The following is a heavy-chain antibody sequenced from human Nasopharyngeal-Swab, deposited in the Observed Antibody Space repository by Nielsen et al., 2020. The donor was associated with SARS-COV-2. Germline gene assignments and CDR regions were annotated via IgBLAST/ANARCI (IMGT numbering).Heavy chain of an antibody. J-gene: IGHJ4*02. D-gene: IGHD6-6*01. CDR3: ARCLVLGAARYFDY. CDR1: GGTFSSYA. Sequence: SVKVSCKAFGGTFSSYAISWVRQAPGQGLEWMGGIIPIFGTANYAQKFQGRVTITADESTSTAYMELSSLRSEDTAVYYCARCLVLGAARYFDYWGQGTLVTVSS. V-gene: IGHV1-69*13. CDR2: IIPIFGTA.